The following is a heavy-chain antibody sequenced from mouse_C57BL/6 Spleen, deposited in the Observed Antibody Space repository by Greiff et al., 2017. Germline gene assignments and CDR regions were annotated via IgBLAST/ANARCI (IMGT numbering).Heavy chain of an antibody. V-gene: IGHV5-4*01. CDR2: ISDGGSYT. D-gene: IGHD1-1*01. CDR3: AREGLLRAWFAY. CDR1: GFTFSSYA. Sequence: EVQRVESGGGLVKPGGSLKLSCAASGFTFSSYAMSWVRQTPEKRLEWVATISDGGSYTYYPDNVKGRFTISRDNAKNNLYLQMSHLKSEDTAMYYCAREGLLRAWFAYWGQGTLVTVSA. J-gene: IGHJ3*01.